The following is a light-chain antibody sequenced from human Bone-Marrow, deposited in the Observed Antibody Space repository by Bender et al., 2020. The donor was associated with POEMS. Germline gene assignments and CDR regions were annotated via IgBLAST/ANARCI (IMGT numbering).Light chain of an antibody. CDR1: SSDVGGYDF. CDR3: SSYTGSPYV. CDR2: EVT. J-gene: IGLJ1*01. V-gene: IGLV2-8*01. Sequence: QSALTQPPSASGSPGQSVTISCTGTSSDVGGYDFVSWYQQHPGKAPKLIIYEVTKGPSGVPDRFSGSKSGNTAFLTVSWLQAEDEADYYCSSYTGSPYVFGTGTKVTVL.